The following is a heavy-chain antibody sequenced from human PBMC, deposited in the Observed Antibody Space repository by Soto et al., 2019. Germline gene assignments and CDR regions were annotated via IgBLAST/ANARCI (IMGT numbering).Heavy chain of an antibody. CDR2: ISSSSSTI. J-gene: IGHJ6*03. D-gene: IGHD3-3*02. Sequence: EVQLVESGGGLVQPGGSLRLSCAASGFTFSSYSMNWVRQASGKGLEWVSYISSSSSTIYYADSVKGRFTISRDNAKNSLYLQMTSLRAEDTAVYYCARDVSNAFLEWLSHYMDVLGKGTTVTVSS. V-gene: IGHV3-48*01. CDR3: ARDVSNAFLEWLSHYMDV. CDR1: GFTFSSYS.